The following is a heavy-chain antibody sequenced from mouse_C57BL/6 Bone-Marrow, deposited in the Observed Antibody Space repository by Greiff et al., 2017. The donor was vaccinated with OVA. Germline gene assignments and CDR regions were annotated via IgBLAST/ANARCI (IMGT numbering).Heavy chain of an antibody. J-gene: IGHJ4*01. V-gene: IGHV1-76*01. D-gene: IGHD1-1*01. CDR1: GYTFTDYY. Sequence: VQRQQAGAELVRPGASVKLSCKASGYTFTDYYINWVKQRPGQGLEWIARIYPGSGNTYYNEKFKGKATLTAEKSSSTAYMQLSSLTSEDSAVYFCARADYYGSSYDAMDYWGQGTSVTVSS. CDR3: ARADYYGSSYDAMDY. CDR2: IYPGSGNT.